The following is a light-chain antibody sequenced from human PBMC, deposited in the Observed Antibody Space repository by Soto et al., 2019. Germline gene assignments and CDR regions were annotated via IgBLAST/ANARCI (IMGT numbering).Light chain of an antibody. CDR3: XQFHSFSRT. Sequence: QMTQSPSPLSASLGDSVTLTCRASQNINSWLAWYQQKPGKAPNLLIYDASTVESGVPPRFSGSGSGTEFTLTISTLQPEDFATYYCXQFHSFSRTVGQGTKVDI. CDR2: DAS. J-gene: IGKJ1*01. CDR1: QNINSW. V-gene: IGKV1-5*01.